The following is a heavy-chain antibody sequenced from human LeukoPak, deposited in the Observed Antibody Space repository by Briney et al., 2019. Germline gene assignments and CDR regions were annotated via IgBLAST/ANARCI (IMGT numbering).Heavy chain of an antibody. CDR3: ARLYSGSHGEWFDP. D-gene: IGHD1-26*01. CDR2: ISGSGGST. Sequence: PGGSLRLSCAASGFTFSSYVMSWVRQAPGKGLEWVSGISGSGGSTYYADSVKGRFTISRDNSKNTLYLQMNSLRAEDTAVYYCARLYSGSHGEWFDPWGQGTLVTVSS. J-gene: IGHJ5*02. V-gene: IGHV3-23*01. CDR1: GFTFSSYV.